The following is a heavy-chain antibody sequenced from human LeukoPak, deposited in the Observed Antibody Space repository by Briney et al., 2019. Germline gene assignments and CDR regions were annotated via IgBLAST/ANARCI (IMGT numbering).Heavy chain of an antibody. CDR1: GASIISSSYY. Sequence: TLSLTCAVSGASIISSSYYWGWIRQPPGKGLEWIGSIYYSGSTYYSPSLKSRVTISVDTSKNQFSLKLSSVTAADTAVYYCARRSSYCSSTSCSVWFDPWGQGNLVTVSS. CDR2: IYYSGST. D-gene: IGHD2-2*01. J-gene: IGHJ5*02. V-gene: IGHV4-39*01. CDR3: ARRSSYCSSTSCSVWFDP.